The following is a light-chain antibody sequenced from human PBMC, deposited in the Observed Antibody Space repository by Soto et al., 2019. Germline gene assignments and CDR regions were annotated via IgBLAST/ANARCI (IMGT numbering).Light chain of an antibody. V-gene: IGKV1-27*01. Sequence: DIQMTQSPSFLSASVGDRVTITCRASQGIRNSLAWYQHKPGKVPKLLIYAASTLYSGVSSRFSGSGSGPDFTLTIGSLQPEDVAVYYCQKHSSVPFTFGGGTKVEIK. CDR2: AAS. CDR1: QGIRNS. J-gene: IGKJ4*01. CDR3: QKHSSVPFT.